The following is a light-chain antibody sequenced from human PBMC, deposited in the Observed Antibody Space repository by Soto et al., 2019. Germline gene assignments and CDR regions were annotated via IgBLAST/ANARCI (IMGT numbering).Light chain of an antibody. V-gene: IGKV1-5*03. CDR1: QTISSW. CDR3: QQYNGT. CDR2: KAS. J-gene: IGKJ1*01. Sequence: DIQMTQSPSTLSASVGDRVTITCRASQTISSWLAWYQQKQGKAPKLLIYKASNLESGVPSRFSGSGSGTEFTLTISSLQPDYFATYYCQQYNGTFGQGTKVEIK.